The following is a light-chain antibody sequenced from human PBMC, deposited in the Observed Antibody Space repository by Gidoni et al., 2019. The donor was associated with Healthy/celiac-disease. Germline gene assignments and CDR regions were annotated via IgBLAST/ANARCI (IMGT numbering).Light chain of an antibody. J-gene: IGKJ4*01. Sequence: DIQMTQSPSSVSASVGDRVTITCRASQDINSWLAWYQQKPGKAPNLLIYATSILLSGVPSRFSGSKSGTDFTLTISSLQPEDIATYYCQQANTFPLSFGGGTKV. CDR2: ATS. V-gene: IGKV1-12*01. CDR1: QDINSW. CDR3: QQANTFPLS.